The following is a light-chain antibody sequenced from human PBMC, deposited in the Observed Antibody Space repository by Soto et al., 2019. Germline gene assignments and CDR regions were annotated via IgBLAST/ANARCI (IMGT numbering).Light chain of an antibody. CDR3: QQVYSSPLT. CDR1: QGISNN. J-gene: IGKJ4*01. CDR2: AAS. Sequence: DIPLTQSPSFLSASVGDRVTITCRASQGISNNLVWYQQEPGKAPNLLIYAASSLQSGVPSRFSGSGSGTDFTLTISNLQPEDFATYYCQQVYSSPLTFGGGTRVEIK. V-gene: IGKV1-9*01.